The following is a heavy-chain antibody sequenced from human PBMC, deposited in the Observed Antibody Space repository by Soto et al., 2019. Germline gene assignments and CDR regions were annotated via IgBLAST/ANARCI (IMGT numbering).Heavy chain of an antibody. J-gene: IGHJ4*02. Sequence: PSETLSLTCTVSGGSISSYYWSWIRQPPGKGLEWIGYIYYSGSTNYNPSLKSRVTISVDTSKNQFSLKLSSVTAADTAVYYCARQSYDSSGYYKEYYFDHWGQGTLVTVSS. D-gene: IGHD3-22*01. CDR2: IYYSGST. CDR1: GGSISSYY. V-gene: IGHV4-59*01. CDR3: ARQSYDSSGYYKEYYFDH.